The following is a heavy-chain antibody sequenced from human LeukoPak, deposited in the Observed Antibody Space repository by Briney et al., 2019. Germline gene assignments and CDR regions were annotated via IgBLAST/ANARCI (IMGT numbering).Heavy chain of an antibody. CDR1: GGTFSSYA. J-gene: IGHJ3*02. CDR2: IIPIFGTA. Sequence: ASVKVSCTASGGTFSSYAISWVRQAPGQGLEWMGGIIPIFGTANYAQKFQGRVTITTDESTSTAYMELSSLRSEDTAVYYCARVPGQQPDIWGQGTMVTVSS. D-gene: IGHD6-13*01. V-gene: IGHV1-69*05. CDR3: ARVPGQQPDI.